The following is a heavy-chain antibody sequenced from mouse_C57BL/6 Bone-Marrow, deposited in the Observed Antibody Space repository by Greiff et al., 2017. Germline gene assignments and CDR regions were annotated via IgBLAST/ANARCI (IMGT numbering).Heavy chain of an antibody. CDR3: AIHDGIYYYGSSLAWFAY. CDR2: ISSGGSYT. D-gene: IGHD1-1*01. V-gene: IGHV5-6*02. Sequence: DVMLVASGGDLVKPGGSLKLSCAASGFTFSSYGMSWVRQTPDKRLEWVATISSGGSYTYYPDSVKGRFTISIDNAKTTLYLQMSSLKSEDTAMYYCAIHDGIYYYGSSLAWFAYWGQGTLVTVSA. CDR1: GFTFSSYG. J-gene: IGHJ3*01.